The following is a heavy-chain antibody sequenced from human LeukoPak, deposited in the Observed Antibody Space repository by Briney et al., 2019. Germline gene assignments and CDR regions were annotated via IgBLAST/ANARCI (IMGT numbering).Heavy chain of an antibody. CDR1: GYTFTSYG. CDR3: ARGGATIGGFHAFDI. V-gene: IGHV1-18*01. J-gene: IGHJ3*02. CDR2: ISAYNGNT. Sequence: ASVSVSCKASGYTFTSYGISWVRQAPGQGLEWMGWISAYNGNTNYAQKLQGRATMTTDTSTSTAYMELRSLRSDDTAVYYCARGGATIGGFHAFDILGQGTMVTVSS. D-gene: IGHD5-12*01.